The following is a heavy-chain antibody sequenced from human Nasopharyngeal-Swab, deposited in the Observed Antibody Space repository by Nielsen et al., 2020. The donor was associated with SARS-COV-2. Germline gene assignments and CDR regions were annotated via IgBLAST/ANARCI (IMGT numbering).Heavy chain of an antibody. V-gene: IGHV4-39*07. J-gene: IGHJ4*02. CDR2: IYYSGST. D-gene: IGHD3-3*01. Sequence: RQAPGKGLEWIGSIYYSGSTYYNPSLKSRVTISVDTSKNQFSLKLSSVTAADTAVYYCARDLAPEFTIFGVVTATIWDQGTLVTVSS. CDR3: ARDLAPEFTIFGVVTATI.